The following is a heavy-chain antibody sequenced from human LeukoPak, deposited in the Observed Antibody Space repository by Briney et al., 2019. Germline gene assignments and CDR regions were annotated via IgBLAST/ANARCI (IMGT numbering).Heavy chain of an antibody. V-gene: IGHV3-23*01. Sequence: PGGSLRLSCAASGFTFSNYGMSWVRQAPGKGLEWVSVISGSGGTTYHADSVKGRFTISRDNAKNSLYLQMNSLRAEDTAVYYCARDSTLHAWFGELFSFWGPGTLVTVSS. D-gene: IGHD3-10*01. CDR1: GFTFSNYG. J-gene: IGHJ4*02. CDR3: ARDSTLHAWFGELFSF. CDR2: ISGSGGTT.